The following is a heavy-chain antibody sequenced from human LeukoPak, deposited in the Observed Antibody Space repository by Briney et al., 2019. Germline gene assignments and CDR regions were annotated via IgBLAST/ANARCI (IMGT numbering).Heavy chain of an antibody. CDR3: ARHSSNWYYFDY. Sequence: SETLSLTCTVSGGSISTYWSWIRQPPGKGLEWIGYVHHSGSTSYNPSLKSRVTISVDTSKNQFSLNLTSVTAADTAVYYCARHSSNWYYFDYWGQGTLVTVSS. CDR1: GGSISTY. CDR2: VHHSGST. D-gene: IGHD6-13*01. V-gene: IGHV4-59*01. J-gene: IGHJ4*02.